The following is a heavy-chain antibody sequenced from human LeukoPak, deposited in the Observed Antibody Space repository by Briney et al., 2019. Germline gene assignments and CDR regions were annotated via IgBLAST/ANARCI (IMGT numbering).Heavy chain of an antibody. CDR2: ISSSGSTI. Sequence: GGSLRLSCAASGFTFSSYEMNWVRQAPGKGLEWVSYISSSGSTIYYADSVKGRFTISRDNAKNSLYLQMNSLRAEDTAVYYCARNLHGSGYPFDYWGQGTLVTVSS. J-gene: IGHJ4*02. D-gene: IGHD3-22*01. CDR3: ARNLHGSGYPFDY. CDR1: GFTFSSYE. V-gene: IGHV3-48*03.